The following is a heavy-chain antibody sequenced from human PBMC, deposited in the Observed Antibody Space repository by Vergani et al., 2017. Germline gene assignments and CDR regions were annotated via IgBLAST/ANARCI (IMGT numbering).Heavy chain of an antibody. CDR2: ISYDGSNK. V-gene: IGHV3-30*18. D-gene: IGHD3-10*01. Sequence: VQLVESGGGVVQPGRSLRLSCAASGFTFSSYGMHWVRQAPVKGLEWVAVISYDGSNKYYADSVKGRFTISRDNSKNTLYLQMNSLRAEDTAVYYCAKDFSGHMVRGVIPDYWGQATLVTVSS. J-gene: IGHJ4*02. CDR3: AKDFSGHMVRGVIPDY. CDR1: GFTFSSYG.